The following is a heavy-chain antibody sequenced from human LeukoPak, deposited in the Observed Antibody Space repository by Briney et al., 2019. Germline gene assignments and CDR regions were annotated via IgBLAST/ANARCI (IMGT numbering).Heavy chain of an antibody. V-gene: IGHV3-30*18. J-gene: IGHJ6*03. CDR3: AKVASTNYYYYMDV. CDR2: ISHDGSRI. CDR1: GFTFSNYD. Sequence: PGTSLRLSCAASGFTFSNYDMHWARRAPGKGLEWVAVISHDGSRIYYIDSVKGRFTISRDNSKNTLYLQMNSLRAEDTAVYYCAKVASTNYYYYMDVWGKGTTVTISS. D-gene: IGHD2-15*01.